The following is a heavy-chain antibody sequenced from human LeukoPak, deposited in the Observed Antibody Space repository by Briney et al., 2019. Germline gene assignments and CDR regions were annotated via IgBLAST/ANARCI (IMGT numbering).Heavy chain of an antibody. CDR3: ARLIFYSGGSYWFDP. V-gene: IGHV5-51*01. D-gene: IGHD1-26*01. CDR1: GYSFTSYW. Sequence: GESLKISCKGSGYSFTSYWIGWVRQMPGKGLEWMGIIYPGDSDTRYSPSFQGQVTISADKSISTAYLQWSSLKASDTAMYYCARLIFYSGGSYWFDPWGQGTLVTVSS. J-gene: IGHJ5*02. CDR2: IYPGDSDT.